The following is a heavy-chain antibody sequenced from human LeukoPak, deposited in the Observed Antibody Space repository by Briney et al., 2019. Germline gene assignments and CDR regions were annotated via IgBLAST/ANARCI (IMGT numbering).Heavy chain of an antibody. CDR3: AGHHPRNTVDF. V-gene: IGHV4-59*08. J-gene: IGHJ4*02. Sequence: SETLSLTCTVSGGSISSYYWSWIRQPPGRGLEWIAYISDIGSINYNPSLKSRVTISLDTSKNQFSLKPSSVTAADTAVYYCAGHHPRNTVDFWGQGTLVTVSS. CDR2: ISDIGSI. D-gene: IGHD2/OR15-2a*01. CDR1: GGSISSYY.